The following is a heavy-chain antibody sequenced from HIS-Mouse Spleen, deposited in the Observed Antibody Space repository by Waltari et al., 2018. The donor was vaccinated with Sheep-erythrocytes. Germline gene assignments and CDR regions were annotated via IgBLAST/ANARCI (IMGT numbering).Heavy chain of an antibody. V-gene: IGHV4-39*02. D-gene: IGHD7-27*01. CDR1: GGSISSSSYY. CDR2: IYYSGST. J-gene: IGHJ3*02. CDR3: ARDTNWGGDAFDI. Sequence: QLQLQESGPGLVKPSETLSLTCTVSGGSISSSSYYWGWIRQPPGKGLEWIGSIYYSGSTYYNPSRTSRVTISVDTSKNQFSLKLGSVTAADTAVYYCARDTNWGGDAFDIWGQGTMVTVSS.